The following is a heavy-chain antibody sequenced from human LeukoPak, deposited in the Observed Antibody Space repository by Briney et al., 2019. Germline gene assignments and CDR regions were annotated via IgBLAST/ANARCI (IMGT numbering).Heavy chain of an antibody. CDR1: GFTFSSHW. V-gene: IGHV3-74*01. CDR2: INSDGSST. J-gene: IGHJ5*02. D-gene: IGHD6-13*01. CDR3: ARIAAALGWFDP. Sequence: GGSLRLSCAASGFTFSSHWMHWVRQAPGKGLVWVSRINSDGSSTSYADSVKGRFTISRDNSKNTLYLQMNSLRAEDTAVYYCARIAAALGWFDPWGQGTLVTVSS.